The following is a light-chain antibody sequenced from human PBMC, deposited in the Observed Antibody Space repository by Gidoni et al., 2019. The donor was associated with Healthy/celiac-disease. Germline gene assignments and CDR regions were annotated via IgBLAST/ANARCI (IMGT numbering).Light chain of an antibody. V-gene: IGKV3-15*01. J-gene: IGKJ2*01. Sequence: EIVMTQSPATLSVSPGESATLSCRASQSVSSNLAWYQQKPGQAPRLLIYGASTRATGIPARFSGSGSGTEFTLTISSPQSEDFAVYYCQQYNNWPPRTFGQGTKLEIK. CDR1: QSVSSN. CDR3: QQYNNWPPRT. CDR2: GAS.